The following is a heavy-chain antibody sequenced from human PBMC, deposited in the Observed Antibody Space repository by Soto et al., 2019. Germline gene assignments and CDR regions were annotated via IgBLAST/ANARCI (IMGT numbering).Heavy chain of an antibody. CDR1: GYTFTGYY. CDR3: ARVFFCISGTLPYVFSF. D-gene: IGHD1-7*01. J-gene: IGHJ6*04. CDR2: INPNSGGT. Sequence: ASVKVSCKASGYTFTGYYMHWVRQAPGQGLEWMGWINPNSGGTNYAQKFQGWVTMTRDTSISTAYMELSRLRSDDTAVYYCARVFFCISGTLPYVFSFCGKGSKVPGSS. V-gene: IGHV1-2*04.